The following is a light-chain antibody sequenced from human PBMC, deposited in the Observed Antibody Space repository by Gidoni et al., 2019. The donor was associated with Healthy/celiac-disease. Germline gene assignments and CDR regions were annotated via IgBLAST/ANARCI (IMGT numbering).Light chain of an antibody. J-gene: IGKJ4*01. V-gene: IGKV1-8*01. Sequence: AIRMTQSPSSLSASTGDRVTITCRASQGISSYLAWYQQKPGKAPKLLIYAASTLQSGVPSRCSGSGSGTDFTLPISCLQSEDFATYYCQQYYSYPLTFGGGTKVEIK. CDR2: AAS. CDR3: QQYYSYPLT. CDR1: QGISSY.